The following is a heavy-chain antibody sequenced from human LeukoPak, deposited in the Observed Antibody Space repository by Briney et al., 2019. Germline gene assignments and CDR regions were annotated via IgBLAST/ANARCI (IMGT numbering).Heavy chain of an antibody. J-gene: IGHJ5*02. CDR3: ARDLVSLGGYYWFAP. CDR2: INASGGST. D-gene: IGHD6-25*01. V-gene: IGHV1-46*01. CDR1: GYTFTSYY. Sequence: ASVKVSCKASGYTFTSYYMRWVRQAPGQGLEWMGIINASGGSTSYAQKFQGRVTMTTDTSTSTVYMELSSLRSEDTAVYYCARDLVSLGGYYWFAPWYQGTVVIVSS.